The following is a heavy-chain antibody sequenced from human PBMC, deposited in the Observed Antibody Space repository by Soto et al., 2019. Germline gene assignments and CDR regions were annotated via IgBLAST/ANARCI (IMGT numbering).Heavy chain of an antibody. CDR2: ISSTGST. J-gene: IGHJ5*02. CDR1: GGSITTDY. V-gene: IGHV4-59*08. Sequence: QVQLQESGPGLVKPSETLSLTCTVSGGSITTDYWTWIRQSPGKGLEWIAYISSTGSTSYNPSLESRVTISVDTSKHQLSLKLSSVTAADTAVYYCARHPHYYDSSGYYGWFDPWGQGTLVTVSS. CDR3: ARHPHYYDSSGYYGWFDP. D-gene: IGHD3-22*01.